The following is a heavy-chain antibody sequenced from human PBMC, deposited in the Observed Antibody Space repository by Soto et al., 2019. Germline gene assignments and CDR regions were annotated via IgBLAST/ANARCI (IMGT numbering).Heavy chain of an antibody. J-gene: IGHJ3*02. Sequence: QVQLVESGGGLVKPGGSLRLSCAASGFTFSDYYMSWIRQAPGKGLEWVSYISSSSSYTNYADSVKGRFTISRDNAKNSLYLQMNSLRADDTAVYYCARDADILTGSDAFDIWGQGTMVTVSS. CDR3: ARDADILTGSDAFDI. CDR2: ISSSSSYT. CDR1: GFTFSDYY. V-gene: IGHV3-11*05. D-gene: IGHD3-9*01.